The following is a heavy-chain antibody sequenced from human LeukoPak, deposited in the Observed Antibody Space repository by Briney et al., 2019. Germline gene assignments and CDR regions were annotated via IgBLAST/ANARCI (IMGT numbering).Heavy chain of an antibody. V-gene: IGHV3-23*01. J-gene: IGHJ4*02. CDR2: ITGSGDTT. CDR1: GFTFSSYW. CDR3: AKWGDYDILTGYYVSDF. Sequence: GGSLRLSCAASGFTFSSYWMSWVRQAPGKGLEWVSAITGSGDTTYYADSVKGRFTISRDNSKNTLYVEMNTLRAEGTAVYYCAKWGDYDILTGYYVSDFWGQGTLVTVSS. D-gene: IGHD3-9*01.